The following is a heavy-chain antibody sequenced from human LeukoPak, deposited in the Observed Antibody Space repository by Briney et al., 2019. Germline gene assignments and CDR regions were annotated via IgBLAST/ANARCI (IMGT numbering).Heavy chain of an antibody. CDR1: GSDFGDYT. J-gene: IGHJ4*02. D-gene: IGHD3-22*01. CDR2: ISWNSGSI. CDR3: ARDIYDSGDFRGDF. Sequence: GGSLRLSCAVSGSDFGDYTMHWVRQPPGKGLEWVSLISWNSGSIKYTESVKGRFTISRDNSKNSLYLQMSSLRTEDTALYYCARDIYDSGDFRGDFWGQGTLVTVSS. V-gene: IGHV3-43*01.